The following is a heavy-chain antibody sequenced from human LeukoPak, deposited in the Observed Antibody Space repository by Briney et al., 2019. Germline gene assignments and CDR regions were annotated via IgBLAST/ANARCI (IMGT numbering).Heavy chain of an antibody. Sequence: GASVKVSCKASGYTFTIYGISWVRQAPGQGLEWMGWISAYNGNTNYAQKLQGRVTMTTDTSTSTAYMELRSLRSDDTAVYYCARVHYYYDSSGYYASFGPFDYWGQGTLVTVSS. CDR2: ISAYNGNT. D-gene: IGHD3-22*01. J-gene: IGHJ4*02. CDR1: GYTFTIYG. CDR3: ARVHYYYDSSGYYASFGPFDY. V-gene: IGHV1-18*01.